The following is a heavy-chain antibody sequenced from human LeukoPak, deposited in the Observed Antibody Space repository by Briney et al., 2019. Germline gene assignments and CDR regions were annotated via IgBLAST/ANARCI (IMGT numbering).Heavy chain of an antibody. D-gene: IGHD2-15*01. CDR2: INHSEST. V-gene: IGHV4-34*01. J-gene: IGHJ5*02. CDR3: ARRYCSGHNCYPGGFWFDP. Sequence: ASETLSLTCAVYGGSFSGYYWSWIRQPPGKGLEWIGEINHSESTSYNPSLKSRVTISLDTSKIQFSLKLSSVTAADTAVYYCARRYCSGHNCYPGGFWFDPWGQGTLVTVSS. CDR1: GGSFSGYY.